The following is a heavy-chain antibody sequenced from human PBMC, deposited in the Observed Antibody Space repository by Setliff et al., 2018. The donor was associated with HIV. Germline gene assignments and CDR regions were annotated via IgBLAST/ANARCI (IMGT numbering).Heavy chain of an antibody. V-gene: IGHV1-3*01. CDR2: INAGNGNT. D-gene: IGHD3-3*01. CDR1: GYTFTSYA. CDR3: ARVPITIFGVPPRYFDL. J-gene: IGHJ2*01. Sequence: ASVKVSCKASGYTFTSYAMHWVRQAPGQRLEWMGWINAGNGNTKYSQKFQGRVTITRDTSASTAYMELSSLRSEDTAVYYCARVPITIFGVPPRYFDLWGRGTLVTVSS.